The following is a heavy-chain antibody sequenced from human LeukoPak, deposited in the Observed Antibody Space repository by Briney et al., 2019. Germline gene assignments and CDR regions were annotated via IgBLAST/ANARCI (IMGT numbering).Heavy chain of an antibody. CDR3: ARTYSSGWYYFDY. J-gene: IGHJ4*02. CDR2: INPSGGST. CDR1: GYTFTSYY. V-gene: IGHV1-46*01. D-gene: IGHD6-19*01. Sequence: GASVKVSCKASGYTFTSYYMHWVRQAPGQGLEWMGIINPSGGSTSYAQKFQGRVTMTRNTSISTAYMELSSLRSEDTAVYYCARTYSSGWYYFDYWGQGTLVTVSS.